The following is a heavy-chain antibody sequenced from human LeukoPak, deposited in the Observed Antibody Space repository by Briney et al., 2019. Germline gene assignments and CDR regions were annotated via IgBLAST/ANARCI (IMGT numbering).Heavy chain of an antibody. J-gene: IGHJ4*02. D-gene: IGHD3-22*01. CDR1: GGTFSSYA. V-gene: IGHV1-69*10. CDR3: AREDREGDSSGYLGLDY. CDR2: IIPILGIA. Sequence: GASVKVSCKASGGTFSSYAISWVRQAPGQGLEWMGGIIPILGIANYAQKFQGRVTITADKSTSTAYMELSSLRSEDTAVYYCAREDREGDSSGYLGLDYWGQGTLVTVSS.